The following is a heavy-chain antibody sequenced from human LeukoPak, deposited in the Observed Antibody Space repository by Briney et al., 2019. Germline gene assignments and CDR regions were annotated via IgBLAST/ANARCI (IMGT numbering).Heavy chain of an antibody. Sequence: GGSLRLSCAASGFTVSSNYMSWVRQAPGKGLEWVAFIRYDGSNKYYADSVKGRFTISRDNSKNTLYLQMNSLRAEDTAVYYCAKDNSGYSSSSFDYWGQGTLVTVSS. CDR3: AKDNSGYSSSSFDY. CDR1: GFTVSSNY. D-gene: IGHD6-6*01. J-gene: IGHJ4*02. CDR2: IRYDGSNK. V-gene: IGHV3-30*02.